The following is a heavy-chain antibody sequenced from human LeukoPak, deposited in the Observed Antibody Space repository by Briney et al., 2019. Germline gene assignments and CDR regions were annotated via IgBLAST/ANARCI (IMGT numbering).Heavy chain of an antibody. CDR3: AKNELLWFGEFDAFDI. D-gene: IGHD3-10*01. J-gene: IGHJ3*02. Sequence: GGSLRLSCAASGFTFSSYSMNWVRQAPGKGLEWVSSISSSSSYIYYADSVKGRFTISRDNSKNMLYLQTNSLRAEDTAVYYCAKNELLWFGEFDAFDIWGQGTMVTVSS. V-gene: IGHV3-21*01. CDR2: ISSSSSYI. CDR1: GFTFSSYS.